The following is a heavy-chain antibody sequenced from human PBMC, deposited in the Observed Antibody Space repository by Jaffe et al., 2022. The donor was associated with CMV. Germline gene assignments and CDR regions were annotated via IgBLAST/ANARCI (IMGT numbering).Heavy chain of an antibody. CDR3: AREGEGGSYYFDY. V-gene: IGHV4-59*01. Sequence: QVQLQESGPGLVKPSETLSLTCTVSGGSISSYYWSWIRQPPGKGLEWIGYIYYSGSTNYNPSLKSRVTISVDTSKNQFSLKLSSVTAADTAVYYCAREGEGGSYYFDYWGQGTLVTVSS. J-gene: IGHJ4*02. CDR2: IYYSGST. CDR1: GGSISSYY. D-gene: IGHD1-26*01.